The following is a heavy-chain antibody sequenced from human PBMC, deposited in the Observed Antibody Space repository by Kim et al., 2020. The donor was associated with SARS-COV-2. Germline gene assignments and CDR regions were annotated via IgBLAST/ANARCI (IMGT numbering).Heavy chain of an antibody. J-gene: IGHJ4*02. CDR1: GGSVSSGTYY. Sequence: SETLSLTCTVSGGSVSSGTYYWSWIRQPPGKGLEWIGYMYYTGDTNYNPSLKSRVTISAGTSENQFSLKLSSMTAADTAVYFCARGWGSVWYFDYWGQGTLVTVSS. CDR3: ARGWGSVWYFDY. V-gene: IGHV4-61*01. CDR2: MYYTGDT. D-gene: IGHD3-16*01.